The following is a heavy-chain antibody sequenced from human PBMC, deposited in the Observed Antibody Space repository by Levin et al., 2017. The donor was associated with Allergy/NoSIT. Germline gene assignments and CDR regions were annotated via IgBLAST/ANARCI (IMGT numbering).Heavy chain of an antibody. CDR1: GYTFTSYD. CDR2: MNPNSGDT. J-gene: IGHJ5*02. Sequence: GASVKVSCKASGYTFTSYDINWVRQATGQGLEWMGWMNPNSGDTGYAQKFQGRVTMTRNTSISTAYMELSSLRSEDTAVYYCVRDSEYLHLYGNWFDPWGQGTLVTVSS. CDR3: VRDSEYLHLYGNWFDP. V-gene: IGHV1-8*01. D-gene: IGHD2-2*02.